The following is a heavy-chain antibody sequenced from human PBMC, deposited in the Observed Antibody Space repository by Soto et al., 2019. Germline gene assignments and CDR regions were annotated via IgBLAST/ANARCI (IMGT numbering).Heavy chain of an antibody. CDR2: ILSSGGSI. CDR1: GVTFSSFS. V-gene: IGHV3-21*01. J-gene: IGHJ6*03. D-gene: IGHD3-10*01. Sequence: EVQLVESGGGLVKPGGSLRLSCAASGVTFSSFSFNWVRQAPGKGLEWVSFILSSGGSIYYADSVKGRFTISRDNAKNSRYLQMNGLKDEDTAVYYWVGDSGENLVRRGFYYYYMEVWAKGPRSPSP. CDR3: VGDSGENLVRRGFYYYYMEV.